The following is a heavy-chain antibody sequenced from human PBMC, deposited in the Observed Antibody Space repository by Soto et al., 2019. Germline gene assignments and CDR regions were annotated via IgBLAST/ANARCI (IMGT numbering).Heavy chain of an antibody. CDR3: AREVPSNYDFWTRYYYHYYGMDV. J-gene: IGHJ6*02. V-gene: IGHV1-46*01. CDR2: INPSGGST. Sequence: GASVKVSCKASGYTFTSYYMHWVRQAPGQGLEWMGIINPSGGSTSYAQKFQGRVTMTRGTSTSTVYMELSSLRSEDTAVYYCAREVPSNYDFWTRYYYHYYGMDVWGQGTTVTVSS. CDR1: GYTFTSYY. D-gene: IGHD3-3*01.